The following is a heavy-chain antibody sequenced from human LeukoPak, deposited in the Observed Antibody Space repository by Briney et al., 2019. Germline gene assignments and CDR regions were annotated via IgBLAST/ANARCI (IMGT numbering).Heavy chain of an antibody. J-gene: IGHJ4*02. Sequence: GGSLRLSCAASGFTFSSYAMSWVRQAPGKGLEGVSLIYSGGTTYYADSVKGRFTISRDNSKNTLYLQMNSLRAEDTAVYYCARVASSGYYFDYWGQGTLVTVSS. CDR1: GFTFSSYA. V-gene: IGHV3-66*01. CDR3: ARVASSGYYFDY. CDR2: IYSGGTT. D-gene: IGHD3-22*01.